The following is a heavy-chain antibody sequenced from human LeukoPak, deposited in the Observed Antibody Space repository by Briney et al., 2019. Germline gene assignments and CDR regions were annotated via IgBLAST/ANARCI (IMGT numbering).Heavy chain of an antibody. CDR2: ISSSSSTI. V-gene: IGHV3-48*01. CDR1: GFTFSSYS. J-gene: IGHJ5*02. CDR3: AKVPRQHDNWFDP. Sequence: GGSLRLSCAASGFTFSSYSMNWVRQAPGKGLEWVSYISSSSSTIYYADSVKGRFTISRDDAKNSLHLQMNSLRAEDTAIYYCAKVPRQHDNWFDPWGQGTLVTVSS. D-gene: IGHD3-9*01.